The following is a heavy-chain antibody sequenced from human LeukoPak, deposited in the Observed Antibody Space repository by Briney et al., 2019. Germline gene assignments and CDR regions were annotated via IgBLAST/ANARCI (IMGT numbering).Heavy chain of an antibody. CDR3: ARHFSSGWPLEALDV. Sequence: GASVKVSCKASGFTFTTYAFSWVRQAPGQGLEWMGWTSAHNGNTNYAQKLQGRVTMTTDTSTNTAYMELRSLRFDDTAVYYCARHFSSGWPLEALDVWDQGTLVTVSS. CDR2: TSAHNGNT. D-gene: IGHD6-19*01. CDR1: GFTFTTYA. V-gene: IGHV1-18*01. J-gene: IGHJ3*01.